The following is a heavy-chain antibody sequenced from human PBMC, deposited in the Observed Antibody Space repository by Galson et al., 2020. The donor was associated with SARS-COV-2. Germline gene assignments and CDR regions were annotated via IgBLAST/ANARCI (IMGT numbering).Heavy chain of an antibody. Sequence: ASETLSLTCTVSGGSISSGDYCWSWIRQLPGKGLEWIGYIYNSGNTYYNPSLKGRITISLDSSKNQFSLELSSVTAADTAVYYCARQNDNGDRIVAYWGQGTLVTVSS. CDR2: IYNSGNT. V-gene: IGHV4-31*03. CDR3: ARQNDNGDRIVAY. D-gene: IGHD4-17*01. J-gene: IGHJ4*02. CDR1: GGSISSGDYC.